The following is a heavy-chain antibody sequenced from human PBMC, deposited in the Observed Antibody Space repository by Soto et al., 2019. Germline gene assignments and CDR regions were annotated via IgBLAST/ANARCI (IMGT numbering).Heavy chain of an antibody. CDR1: GGSISSSSYY. CDR3: ARILLTYYSGMDV. D-gene: IGHD1-26*01. Sequence: SETLSLTCTVSGGSISSSSYYWGWIRQPPGKGLEWIGSIYYSGSTYYNPSLKSRVTISVDTSKNQFSLKLSSVTAADTAVYYCARILLTYYSGMDVWGQGTTVTVSS. V-gene: IGHV4-39*01. CDR2: IYYSGST. J-gene: IGHJ6*02.